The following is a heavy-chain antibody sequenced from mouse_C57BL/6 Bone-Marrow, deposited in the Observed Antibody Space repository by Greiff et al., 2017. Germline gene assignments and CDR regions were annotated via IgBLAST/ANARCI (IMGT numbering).Heavy chain of an antibody. CDR2: INPGSGGT. CDR3: ARRDWDVVDY. CDR1: GYAFTNYL. J-gene: IGHJ2*01. D-gene: IGHD4-1*01. V-gene: IGHV1-54*01. Sequence: QVQLQQSGAELVRPGTSVKVSCKASGYAFTNYLIEWVKQRPGQGLEWIGVINPGSGGTNYNEKFKGKATLTADKSSSTAYMQLSSLTSEDSAVYFRARRDWDVVDYWGQGTTLTVSS.